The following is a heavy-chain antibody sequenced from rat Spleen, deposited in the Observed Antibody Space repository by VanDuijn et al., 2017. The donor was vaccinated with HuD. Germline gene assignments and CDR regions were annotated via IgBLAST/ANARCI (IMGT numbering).Heavy chain of an antibody. CDR2: INYDGSST. V-gene: IGHV5-22*01. Sequence: EVQLVESDGGLVQPGRSLKLSCAASGFTFSAYYMAWVRQAPTKGLEWVATINYDGSSTYYGDSVKGRFTISRDNAKSTLYLQMNSLRSEDTATYYCARELSGYSLFDYWGQGVMVTVSS. CDR1: GFTFSAYY. CDR3: ARELSGYSLFDY. D-gene: IGHD1-4*01. J-gene: IGHJ2*01.